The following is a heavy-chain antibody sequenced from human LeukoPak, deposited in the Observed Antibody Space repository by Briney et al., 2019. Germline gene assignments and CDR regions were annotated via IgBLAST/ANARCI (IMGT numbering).Heavy chain of an antibody. CDR1: GFTFSSYG. D-gene: IGHD3-3*01. CDR2: IRYDGSNK. Sequence: GGSLRLSCAASGFTFSSYGMHWVRQAPGKGLEWVAFIRYDGSNKYYADSVKGRFTISRDNSKNTLYLQMNSLRAEDTAVYYCAKDRGYYDFWSGYYTLDYWGQGTLVTVSS. J-gene: IGHJ4*02. V-gene: IGHV3-30*02. CDR3: AKDRGYYDFWSGYYTLDY.